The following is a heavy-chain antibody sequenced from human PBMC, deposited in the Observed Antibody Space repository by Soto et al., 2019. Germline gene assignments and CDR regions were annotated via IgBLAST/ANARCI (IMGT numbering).Heavy chain of an antibody. J-gene: IGHJ6*02. Sequence: PGESLKISCKGSGYSFTSYWIGWVRQMPGKGLEWMGIIYPGGSDTRYSPSFQGQVTISADKSISTAYLQWSSLKASDTAMYYCARHSQVAKGYYGMDVWGQGTTVTVSS. D-gene: IGHD2-15*01. CDR2: IYPGGSDT. CDR1: GYSFTSYW. V-gene: IGHV5-51*01. CDR3: ARHSQVAKGYYGMDV.